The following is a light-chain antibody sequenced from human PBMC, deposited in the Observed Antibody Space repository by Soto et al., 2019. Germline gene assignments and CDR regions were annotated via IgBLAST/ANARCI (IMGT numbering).Light chain of an antibody. Sequence: DIQMTQSPSSLSASVGDRVTITCRASQSISSYLNWYQQRPGTAPNLLIYAASSLQSGVPSRFSGSGSGTDFTLTISSLQPEDFATYYCQQSYSIPFTFGPGTKVDIK. CDR2: AAS. CDR1: QSISSY. CDR3: QQSYSIPFT. J-gene: IGKJ3*01. V-gene: IGKV1-39*01.